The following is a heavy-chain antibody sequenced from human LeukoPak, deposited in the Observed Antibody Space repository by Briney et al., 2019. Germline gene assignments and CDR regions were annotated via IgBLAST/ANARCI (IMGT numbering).Heavy chain of an antibody. CDR1: GFTFSSYS. V-gene: IGHV3-21*01. Sequence: PGGSLRLSCAASGFTFSSYSMNWVRQAPGKGLEWVSSISSSSSYIYYADSVKGRFTISRDSAKNSLYLQMNSLRAEDTAVYYCARAAYCGGDCFFDYWGQGTLVTVSS. J-gene: IGHJ4*02. D-gene: IGHD2-21*02. CDR2: ISSSSSYI. CDR3: ARAAYCGGDCFFDY.